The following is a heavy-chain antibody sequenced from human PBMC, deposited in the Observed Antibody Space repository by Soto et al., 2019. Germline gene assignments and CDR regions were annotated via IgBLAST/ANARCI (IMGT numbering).Heavy chain of an antibody. Sequence: SETLSLTCTVSGGSISSSSYYWGWIRQPPGKGLEWIGSIYYSGSTYYNPSLKSRVTISVDTSKNQFSLKLSSVTAADTAVYYCVRVVIAIGAFDIWGQGTMVTVSS. J-gene: IGHJ3*02. CDR1: GGSISSSSYY. D-gene: IGHD2-21*01. V-gene: IGHV4-39*01. CDR3: VRVVIAIGAFDI. CDR2: IYYSGST.